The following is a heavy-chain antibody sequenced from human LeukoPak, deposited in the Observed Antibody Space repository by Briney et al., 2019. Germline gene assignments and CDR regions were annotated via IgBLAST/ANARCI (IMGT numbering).Heavy chain of an antibody. CDR1: GFTFSSYA. CDR2: ISGSGGST. D-gene: IGHD3-10*01. J-gene: IGHJ3*02. V-gene: IGHV3-23*01. Sequence: GGSLRLSCAASGFTFSSYAMSWVRQAPGKGLEWVSAISGSGGSTYYADSVKGRFTISRDNSKNTLYLQMNSLRAEDTAVYYCAKERVWYGGIVDAFDIWGQGTMVTVSS. CDR3: AKERVWYGGIVDAFDI.